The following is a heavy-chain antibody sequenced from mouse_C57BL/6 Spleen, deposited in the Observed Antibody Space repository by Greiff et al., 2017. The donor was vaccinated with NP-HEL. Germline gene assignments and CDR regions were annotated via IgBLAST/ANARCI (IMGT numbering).Heavy chain of an antibody. CDR2: ISDGGSYT. J-gene: IGHJ4*01. Sequence: EVQRVESGGGLVKPGGSLKLSCAASGFTFSSYAMSWVRQTPEKRLEWVATISDGGSYTYYPDNVKGRFTISRDNDKNNLYLQMSHLKSEDTAMYYCAKANWDDYYAMDYWGQGTSVTVSS. D-gene: IGHD4-1*01. CDR3: AKANWDDYYAMDY. CDR1: GFTFSSYA. V-gene: IGHV5-4*01.